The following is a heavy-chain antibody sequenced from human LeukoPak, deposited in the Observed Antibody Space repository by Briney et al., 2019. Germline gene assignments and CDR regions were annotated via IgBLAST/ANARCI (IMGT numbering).Heavy chain of an antibody. CDR1: GFTFSSSA. CDR2: ISNNGGYT. D-gene: IGHD1-14*01. J-gene: IGHJ4*02. CDR3: AKLHNLNSDY. Sequence: PGGSRRLSCAASGFTFSSSAMSGVRQAPGKGLEWVSAISNNGGYTYYADSVQGRFTISRDNSKSTLCLQMNSLRAEDTAVYYCAKLHNLNSDYWGQGTLVTVSS. V-gene: IGHV3-23*01.